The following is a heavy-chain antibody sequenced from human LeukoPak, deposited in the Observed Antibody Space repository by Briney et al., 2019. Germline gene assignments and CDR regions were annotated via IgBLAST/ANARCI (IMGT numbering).Heavy chain of an antibody. Sequence: ASVKVSCKAYGYTFTGYYLHWVRQAPGQGLEWMGLINPNTGGTKYAQKFQDRVTMTRDTSISTAYMELSSLGFDDTALYYCARVPVRQWLAYWFDPWGQGTLVTVSS. V-gene: IGHV1-2*02. CDR1: GYTFTGYY. CDR3: ARVPVRQWLAYWFDP. D-gene: IGHD6-19*01. CDR2: INPNTGGT. J-gene: IGHJ5*02.